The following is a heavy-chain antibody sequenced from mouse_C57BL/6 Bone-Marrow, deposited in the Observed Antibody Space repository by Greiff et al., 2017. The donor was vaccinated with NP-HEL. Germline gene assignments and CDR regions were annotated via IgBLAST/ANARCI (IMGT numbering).Heavy chain of an antibody. CDR1: GFTFSDAW. J-gene: IGHJ1*03. D-gene: IGHD1-1*01. CDR3: TREDTTVVAHWYFDG. Sequence: EVKVEESGGGLVQPGGSMKLSCAASGFTFSDAWMDWVRQSPEKGLEWVAEIRNKANNHATYYAESVKGRFTISSDDSKSSVYLQMNSLRAEDTGSYYCTREDTTVVAHWYFDGWGTGTTVTVSS. V-gene: IGHV6-6*01. CDR2: IRNKANNHAT.